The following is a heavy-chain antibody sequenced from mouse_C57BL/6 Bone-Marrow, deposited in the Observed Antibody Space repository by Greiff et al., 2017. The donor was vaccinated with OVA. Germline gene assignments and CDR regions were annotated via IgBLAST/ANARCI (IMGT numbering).Heavy chain of an antibody. CDR1: GYTFTSSW. J-gene: IGHJ4*01. V-gene: IGHV1-72*01. CDR2: IDPNSGGT. Sequence: VQLQQSGAELVKPGASVKLSCKASGYTFTSSWMHWVKQRPGRGLEWIGRIDPNSGGTKYNEKFKSKATLTVDKPSSTAYMQLSSLTSEDSAVYYCARYDYDLYYYAMDYWGQGTSVTVSS. CDR3: ARYDYDLYYYAMDY. D-gene: IGHD2-4*01.